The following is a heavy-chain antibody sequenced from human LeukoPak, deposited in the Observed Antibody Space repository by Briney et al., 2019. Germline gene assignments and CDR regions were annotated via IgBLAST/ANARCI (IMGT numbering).Heavy chain of an antibody. V-gene: IGHV4-39*07. J-gene: IGHJ4*02. CDR2: IYYSGST. D-gene: IGHD3-10*01. Sequence: PSETLSLTCTVSGGSISSSSYYWGWIRQPPGKGLEWIGSIYYSGSTYYNPSLKSRVTISVDTSKNQFSLKLSSVTAADTAVYYCARVFVTMVRGVIRYYFDYWGQGTLVTVSS. CDR1: GGSISSSSYY. CDR3: ARVFVTMVRGVIRYYFDY.